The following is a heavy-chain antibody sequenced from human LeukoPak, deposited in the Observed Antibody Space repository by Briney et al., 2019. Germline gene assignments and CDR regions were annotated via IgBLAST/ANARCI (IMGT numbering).Heavy chain of an antibody. J-gene: IGHJ4*02. CDR2: INHSGST. Sequence: ASETLSLTCAVYGGSFSGYYWSWIRQPPGKGLEWIGEINHSGSTNYNPSLKSRLTISVDTSKNQFSLTLSSVTAADTAVYYCARARIIVGATGVFDYWGQGTLVTVSS. V-gene: IGHV4-34*01. CDR3: ARARIIVGATGVFDY. CDR1: GGSFSGYY. D-gene: IGHD1-26*01.